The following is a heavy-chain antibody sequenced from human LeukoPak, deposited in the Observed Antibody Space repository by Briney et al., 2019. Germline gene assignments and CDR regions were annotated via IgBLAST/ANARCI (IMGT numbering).Heavy chain of an antibody. Sequence: SETLSLTCAVYGGSFSGYYWSWIRQPPGKGLEWIGEINHSGSTNYNPSLKSRVTISVDTSKNQFSLKLSSVTAADTAVYYCARGPNSSGWYFWFDPWGQGTLVTVSS. CDR1: GGSFSGYY. CDR2: INHSGST. J-gene: IGHJ5*02. V-gene: IGHV4-34*01. CDR3: ARGPNSSGWYFWFDP. D-gene: IGHD6-19*01.